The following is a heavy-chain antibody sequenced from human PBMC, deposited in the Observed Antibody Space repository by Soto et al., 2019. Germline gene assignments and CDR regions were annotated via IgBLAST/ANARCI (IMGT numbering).Heavy chain of an antibody. CDR3: ARHRAVRGVIGGYYGMDV. D-gene: IGHD3-10*01. Sequence: QVQLQQWGAGLLKPSETLSLTCAVYGGSFSGYYWSWIRQPPGKGLEWIGEINHSGSTNYNPSLKSRVTISVDTSKNQFSLKLSSVTAADTAVYYCARHRAVRGVIGGYYGMDVWGQGTTVTVSS. CDR2: INHSGST. V-gene: IGHV4-34*01. J-gene: IGHJ6*02. CDR1: GGSFSGYY.